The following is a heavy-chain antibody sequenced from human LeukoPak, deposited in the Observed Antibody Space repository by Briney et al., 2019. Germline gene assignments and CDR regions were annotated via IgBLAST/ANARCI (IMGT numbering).Heavy chain of an antibody. CDR2: IYQSGST. J-gene: IGHJ4*02. D-gene: IGHD1-26*01. Sequence: SQTLSLTCAVSGGSISSGGYSWSWIRQPPGKGLEWIGYIYQSGSTYYNPSLKSRVTISVDRSKNQFSLNLNSVTAADTAVYYCARHVGKGTQSYYFDYWGQGTLVTVSS. CDR3: ARHVGKGTQSYYFDY. CDR1: GGSISSGGYS. V-gene: IGHV4-30-2*01.